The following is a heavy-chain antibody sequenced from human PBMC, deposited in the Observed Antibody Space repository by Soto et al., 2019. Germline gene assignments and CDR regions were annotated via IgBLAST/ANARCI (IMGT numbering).Heavy chain of an antibody. CDR2: INPSGGST. Sequence: ASVKVSCKASGYTFTSYYMHWVRQAPGQGLEWMGIINPSGGSTSYAQKFQGRVTMTRDTSTSTVYMELSSLRSEDTAVYYCATLYGSGSYYGAAPKYYYYYMDVWGKGTTVTVSS. J-gene: IGHJ6*03. CDR3: ATLYGSGSYYGAAPKYYYYYMDV. CDR1: GYTFTSYY. D-gene: IGHD3-10*01. V-gene: IGHV1-46*03.